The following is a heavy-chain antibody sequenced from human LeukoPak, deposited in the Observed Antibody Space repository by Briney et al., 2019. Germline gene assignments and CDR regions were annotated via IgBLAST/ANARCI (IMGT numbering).Heavy chain of an antibody. CDR3: ARGPPNWGYDY. V-gene: IGHV1-8*01. CDR2: MSPNSGDA. D-gene: IGHD7-27*01. CDR1: GYTFASYD. Sequence: ASVKVSCKASGYTFASYDFNWVRQATGQRPEWMGWMSPNSGDAGYAQKFQDRVTMTRNTSISTAYMELSSLRSDDTAVYYCARGPPNWGYDYWGPGTLVTVSS. J-gene: IGHJ4*02.